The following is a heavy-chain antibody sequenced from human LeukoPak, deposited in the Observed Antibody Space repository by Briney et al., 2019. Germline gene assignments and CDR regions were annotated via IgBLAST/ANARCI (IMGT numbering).Heavy chain of an antibody. V-gene: IGHV3-48*01. D-gene: IGHD6-13*01. CDR3: ARALGYRKTFLDY. J-gene: IGHJ4*02. CDR1: GFTFSSYG. Sequence: GGSLRLSCAASGFTFSSYGMAWVRQAPGKGLEWVSYISSSSSTIYYADSVKGRFTISRDNAKNSLYLQLNSLRAEDTAVYYCARALGYRKTFLDYWGQGTLVTVSS. CDR2: ISSSSSTI.